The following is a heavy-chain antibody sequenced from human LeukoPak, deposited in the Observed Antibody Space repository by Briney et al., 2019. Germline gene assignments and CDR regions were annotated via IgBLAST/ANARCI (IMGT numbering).Heavy chain of an antibody. CDR1: GGSISSSSYY. D-gene: IGHD3-10*01. V-gene: IGHV4-39*01. CDR2: IYYSGST. CDR3: ARQAQGSGSYFDY. Sequence: SETLSLTCTVSGGSISSSSYYWGWIRQPPGKGLEWIGSIYYSGSTYYNPSLKSRVTISVDTSKNQFSLKLSPVTAADTAVYYCARQAQGSGSYFDYWGQGTLVTVSS. J-gene: IGHJ4*02.